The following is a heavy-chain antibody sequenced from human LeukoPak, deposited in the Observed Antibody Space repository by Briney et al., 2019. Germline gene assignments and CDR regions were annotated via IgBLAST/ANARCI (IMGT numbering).Heavy chain of an antibody. CDR1: GFTFSSYG. D-gene: IGHD3-22*01. J-gene: IGHJ6*03. Sequence: PGGFLRLSCAASGFTFSSYGMHWVRQAPGKGLEWVAVISYDGSNKYYADSVKGRFTISRDNSKNTLYLQMNSLRAEDTAVYYCAKDSNTYCYDSSGPGDYYYYMDVWGKGTTVTVSS. CDR3: AKDSNTYCYDSSGPGDYYYYMDV. CDR2: ISYDGSNK. V-gene: IGHV3-30*18.